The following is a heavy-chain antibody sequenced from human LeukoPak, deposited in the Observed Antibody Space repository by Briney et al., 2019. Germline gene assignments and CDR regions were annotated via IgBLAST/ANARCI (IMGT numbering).Heavy chain of an antibody. CDR3: ARFYAFDI. CDR1: GFPFSTFG. Sequence: GGSLRLSCAASGFPFSTFGMHWVRQAPGKGLEWVAAIAYDGSVKYYPDSVKGRLTISRDNSKNTLYLQMNSLRAEDTAVYYCARFYAFDIWGQGTMVTVSS. CDR2: IAYDGSVK. V-gene: IGHV3-30*03. J-gene: IGHJ3*02.